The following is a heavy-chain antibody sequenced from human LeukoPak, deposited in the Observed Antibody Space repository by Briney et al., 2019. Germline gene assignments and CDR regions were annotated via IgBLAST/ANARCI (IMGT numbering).Heavy chain of an antibody. D-gene: IGHD3-10*01. CDR1: GDSMSSYW. J-gene: IGHJ5*02. CDR2: IYYTGST. V-gene: IGHV4-59*08. Sequence: PSETLSLTCTVSGDSMSSYWWNWIRQPPGKGLEWIGYIYYTGSTNYNPSLKSRVTISVDTSKNQFSLKLTSVTAADTAVYYCANYPKVGSDWFDPWGQGTLVTVSS. CDR3: ANYPKVGSDWFDP.